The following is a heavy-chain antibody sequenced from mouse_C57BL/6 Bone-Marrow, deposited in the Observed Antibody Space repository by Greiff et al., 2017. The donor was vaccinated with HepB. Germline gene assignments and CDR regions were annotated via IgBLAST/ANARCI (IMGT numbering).Heavy chain of an antibody. J-gene: IGHJ2*01. Sequence: VQLQQPGAELVMPGASVKLSCKASGYTFTSYRMHWVKQRPGQGLEWIGEIDPSDSYTNYNQKFKGKSTLTVDKSSSTAYMQLSSLTSEDSAVYYCARCRYYGSSYYFDYWGQGTTLTVSS. D-gene: IGHD1-1*01. CDR2: IDPSDSYT. CDR1: GYTFTSYR. CDR3: ARCRYYGSSYYFDY. V-gene: IGHV1-69*01.